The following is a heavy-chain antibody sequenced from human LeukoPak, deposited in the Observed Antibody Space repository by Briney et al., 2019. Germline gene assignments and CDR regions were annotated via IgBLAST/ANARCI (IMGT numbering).Heavy chain of an antibody. D-gene: IGHD5-12*01. CDR3: ASLREYSGYDFHRYWFDP. Sequence: SETLSLTCTVSGGSISSYYWSWIRQPPGKGLEWIGYICYSGSTNYNPSLKSRVTISVDTSKNQFSLKLSSVTAADTAVYYCASLREYSGYDFHRYWFDPWGQGTLVTVSS. CDR2: ICYSGST. CDR1: GGSISSYY. V-gene: IGHV4-59*01. J-gene: IGHJ5*02.